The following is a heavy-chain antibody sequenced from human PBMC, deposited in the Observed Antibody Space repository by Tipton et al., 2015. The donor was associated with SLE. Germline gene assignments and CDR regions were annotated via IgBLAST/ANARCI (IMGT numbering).Heavy chain of an antibody. CDR2: IYRSGST. J-gene: IGHJ4*01. CDR3: AKDRGAFCSGGSCSLFDN. CDR1: GFTFSKYV. D-gene: IGHD2-15*01. Sequence: SLRLSCAASGFTFSKYVIRWVRQAPGKGLEWVSMIYRSGSTYYADSVECRFTISRDDSKNTLYLQMNSLRPEDTAIYYCAKDRGAFCSGGSCSLFDNWCQETLVTVSS. V-gene: IGHV3-23*03.